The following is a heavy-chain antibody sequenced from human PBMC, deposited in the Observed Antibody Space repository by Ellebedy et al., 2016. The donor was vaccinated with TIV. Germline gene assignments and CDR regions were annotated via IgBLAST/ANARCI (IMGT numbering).Heavy chain of an antibody. CDR3: ARRFDIVTGSYPRGYYGLDI. D-gene: IGHD3-9*01. CDR1: GYTFTTYA. V-gene: IGHV1-3*01. Sequence: AASVKVSCKASGYTFTTYAIHWVRQAPGQRPEWMGWINAGIGNTKYSENFQGRVTITTDTSASTAYMELSSLRSEDTAVYYCARRFDIVTGSYPRGYYGLDIWGQGTTVTVFS. J-gene: IGHJ6*02. CDR2: INAGIGNT.